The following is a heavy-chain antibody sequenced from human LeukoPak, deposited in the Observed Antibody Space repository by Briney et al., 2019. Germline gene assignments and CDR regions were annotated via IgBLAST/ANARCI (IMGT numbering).Heavy chain of an antibody. CDR2: ISGSGGST. V-gene: IGHV3-23*01. D-gene: IGHD5-24*01. CDR1: GFTFSSYA. CDR3: ARVHLVEMATTRGPGVDY. Sequence: GGSLRLSCAASGFTFSSYAMSWVRQAPGKGLEWVSAISGSGGSTYYADSVKGRFTISRDNSKNTLYLQMNSLRAEDTAVYYCARVHLVEMATTRGPGVDYWGQGTLVTVSS. J-gene: IGHJ4*02.